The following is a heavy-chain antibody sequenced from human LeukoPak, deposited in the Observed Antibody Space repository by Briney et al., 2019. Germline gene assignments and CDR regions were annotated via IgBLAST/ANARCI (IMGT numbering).Heavy chain of an antibody. J-gene: IGHJ4*02. V-gene: IGHV4-34*01. D-gene: IGHD3-10*01. CDR2: INHSGST. CDR3: ARDSYYGSGSYTW. CDR1: GGSFSGYY. Sequence: SETLSLTCAVYGGSFSGYYWSWIRQPPGKGLEWIGEINHSGSTNYNPSLKSRVTISVDTSKNQFSLRLSSVTAADTAVYYCARDSYYGSGSYTWWGQETLVTVSS.